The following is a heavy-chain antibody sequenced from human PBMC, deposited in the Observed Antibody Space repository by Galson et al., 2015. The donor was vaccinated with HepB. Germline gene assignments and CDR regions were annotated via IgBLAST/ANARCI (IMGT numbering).Heavy chain of an antibody. CDR1: GYTFTTYE. D-gene: IGHD2-2*01. CDR2: MDPNSGNT. J-gene: IGHJ6*03. V-gene: IGHV1-8*01. CDR3: ARGKGYCTSSSCAMNRRAHYYYMDV. Sequence: SVKVSCKVSGYTFTTYEINWVRQAPGQGLEWMGWMDPNSGNTGYAQKFQGRVTMTRNTAISPAYMELSSLRSEDTPVYNGARGKGYCTSSSCAMNRRAHYYYMDVWGKGTTVTVSS.